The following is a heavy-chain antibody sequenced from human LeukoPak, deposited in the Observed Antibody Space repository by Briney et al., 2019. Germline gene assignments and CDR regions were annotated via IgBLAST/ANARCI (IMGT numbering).Heavy chain of an antibody. Sequence: GGSLRLSCAASGFTSSSYVMSWVRQAPGKGLEWVSVISGSGATTNYADSVKGRFTISRDNAKNSLYLQMNSLRAEDTAVYYCAREKYDFWSGYPFDYWGQGTLVTVSA. D-gene: IGHD3-3*01. J-gene: IGHJ4*02. CDR1: GFTSSSYV. V-gene: IGHV3-23*01. CDR2: ISGSGATT. CDR3: AREKYDFWSGYPFDY.